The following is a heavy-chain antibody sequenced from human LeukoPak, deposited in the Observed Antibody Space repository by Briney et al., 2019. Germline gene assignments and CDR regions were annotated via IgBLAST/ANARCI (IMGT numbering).Heavy chain of an antibody. V-gene: IGHV3-48*01. CDR1: GFTFSSYS. D-gene: IGHD6-6*01. Sequence: GGSLRLSCAASGFTFSSYSMNWVRQAPGKGLEWVSYISSSSSTIYYADSVKGRFTISRDNAKNSLYLQMNSLRAEDTAVYYCAKGSSSSGFDPWGQGTLVTVSS. CDR2: ISSSSSTI. J-gene: IGHJ5*02. CDR3: AKGSSSSGFDP.